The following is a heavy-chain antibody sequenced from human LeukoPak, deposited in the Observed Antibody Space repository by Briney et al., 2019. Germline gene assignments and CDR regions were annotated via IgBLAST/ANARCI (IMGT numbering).Heavy chain of an antibody. D-gene: IGHD3-9*01. CDR3: ARDLRYSDILTGYSDDVFDI. J-gene: IGHJ3*02. Sequence: PSETLSLTCTVSGGSISNYYWSWIRQPPGKGLEWIGYIYYSGSTNYNPSLKSRVTISVDTSKNQFSLKLSSVTAADTAVYYCARDLRYSDILTGYSDDVFDIWGQGTMVTVSS. V-gene: IGHV4-59*01. CDR1: GGSISNYY. CDR2: IYYSGST.